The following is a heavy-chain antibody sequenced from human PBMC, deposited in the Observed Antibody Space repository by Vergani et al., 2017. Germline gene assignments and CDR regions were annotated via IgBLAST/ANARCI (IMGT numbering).Heavy chain of an antibody. V-gene: IGHV3-23*04. D-gene: IGHD2-2*01. Sequence: EVQLVESGGGLVQPGGSLRLSCAASGFTFSSYWMSWVRQAPGKGLEWVSAISGSGGSTYYADSVKGRFTISRDNSKNTLYLQMNSLRAEDTAVYYCAKSGSTRVYYYYGMDVWGQGTTVTVSS. CDR1: GFTFSSYW. CDR2: ISGSGGST. CDR3: AKSGSTRVYYYYGMDV. J-gene: IGHJ6*02.